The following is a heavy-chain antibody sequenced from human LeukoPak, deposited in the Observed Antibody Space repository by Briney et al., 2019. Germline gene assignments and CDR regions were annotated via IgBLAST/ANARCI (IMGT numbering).Heavy chain of an antibody. CDR2: IYSSGYT. Sequence: PSQTLSLTCTVSGGSISSGCYYWSWIRQPPGKGLEWIVLIYSSGYTNYNPSLKSRVTISVDTSRNQFSLKLSSATAADTAVYYCARNERRAQTDTYYAYFYYMDVWGKGSTVTVSS. V-gene: IGHV4-61*01. CDR3: ARNERRAQTDTYYAYFYYMDV. D-gene: IGHD6-25*01. J-gene: IGHJ6*03. CDR1: GGSISSGCYY.